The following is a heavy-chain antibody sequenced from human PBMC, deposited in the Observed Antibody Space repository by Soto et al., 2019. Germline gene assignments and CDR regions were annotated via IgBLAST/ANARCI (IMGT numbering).Heavy chain of an antibody. D-gene: IGHD3-3*01. J-gene: IGHJ6*02. V-gene: IGHV3-48*02. Sequence: GGALRLSFVASGFSPRDYAVHWVRQAPGKGLEGGSFISSDSRTIYYADSVEGRFTVSRDNARNSVSLQMDSLRDEDAAVYYCARIKLVEWFFINVDVYDMDVWGQGTPVTVSS. CDR2: ISSDSRTI. CDR1: GFSPRDYA. CDR3: ARIKLVEWFFINVDVYDMDV.